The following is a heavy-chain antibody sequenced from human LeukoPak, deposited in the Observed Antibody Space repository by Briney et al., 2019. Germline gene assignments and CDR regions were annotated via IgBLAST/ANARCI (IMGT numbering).Heavy chain of an antibody. D-gene: IGHD6-19*01. CDR3: ATFLPLPAVAGTASWFDP. Sequence: ASVKVSCKVSGYTLTELSMHWVRQAPGKGLEWMGGFDPEDGETIYAQKFQGRVTKTEDTSTDTAYMELSSLRSEDTAVYYCATFLPLPAVAGTASWFDPWGQGTLVTVSS. V-gene: IGHV1-24*01. J-gene: IGHJ5*02. CDR1: GYTLTELS. CDR2: FDPEDGET.